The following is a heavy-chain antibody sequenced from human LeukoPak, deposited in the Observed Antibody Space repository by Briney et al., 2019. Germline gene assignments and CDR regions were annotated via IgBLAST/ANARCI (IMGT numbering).Heavy chain of an antibody. CDR3: ARTALGSIAALFDY. V-gene: IGHV4-34*01. CDR1: GGSFSGYY. CDR2: INHSGST. J-gene: IGHJ4*02. Sequence: PSETLSPTCAVYGGSFSGYYWSWIRQPPGKGLEWIGEINHSGSTNYNPSLKSRVTISVDTSKNQFSLKLSSVTAADTAVYYCARTALGSIAALFDYWGQGTLVTVSS. D-gene: IGHD6-6*01.